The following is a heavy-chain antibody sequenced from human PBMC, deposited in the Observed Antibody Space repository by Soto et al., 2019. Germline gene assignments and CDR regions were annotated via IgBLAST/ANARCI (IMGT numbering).Heavy chain of an antibody. CDR3: VKESWNSPPGGYYYGLDV. D-gene: IGHD1-7*01. Sequence: PSQTLSLTCAISGDSVSSNSAAWNWIRQSPSRGLEWLGRTYYRSKWYNDYAISVKSRITINPDTSKNQFSLQLKSVTPEDTAVYYCVKESWNSPPGGYYYGLDVWGQGTTVTVSS. CDR1: GDSVSSNSAA. CDR2: TYYRSKWYN. V-gene: IGHV6-1*01. J-gene: IGHJ6*02.